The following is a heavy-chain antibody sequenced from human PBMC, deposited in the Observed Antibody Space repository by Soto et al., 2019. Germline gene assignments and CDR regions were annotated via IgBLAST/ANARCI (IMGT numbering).Heavy chain of an antibody. J-gene: IGHJ6*02. CDR1: GYTFSGYY. D-gene: IGHD2-2*02. V-gene: IGHV1-2*02. CDR2: INPNSGGT. Sequence: AASVKVSCKASGYTFSGYYIHWLRQAPGQGLEWMGWINPNSGGTSYAQKFQGRVTVTRDTPTSTAYMELSRLTSDDTAVYYCARSLTEGYCTITGCYTRPLYGMDVWGQGTTVTVSS. CDR3: ARSLTEGYCTITGCYTRPLYGMDV.